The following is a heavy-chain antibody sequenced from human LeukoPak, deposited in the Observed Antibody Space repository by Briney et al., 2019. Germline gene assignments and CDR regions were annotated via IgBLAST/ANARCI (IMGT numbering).Heavy chain of an antibody. Sequence: SVKVSCKASGGTFSSYAISWVRQAPGQGLEWMGRIIPILGIANYAQKFQGRVTITADKSTSTAYVELSSLRSEDTAVYYCAREKSERSRPLGELDYWGQGTLVTVSS. CDR3: AREKSERSRPLGELDY. CDR1: GGTFSSYA. J-gene: IGHJ4*02. CDR2: IIPILGIA. V-gene: IGHV1-69*04. D-gene: IGHD3-16*01.